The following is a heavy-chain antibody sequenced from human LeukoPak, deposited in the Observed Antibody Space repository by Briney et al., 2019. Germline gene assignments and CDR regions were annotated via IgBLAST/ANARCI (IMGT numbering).Heavy chain of an antibody. D-gene: IGHD1-26*01. V-gene: IGHV5-51*01. CDR1: GYNFRNYW. J-gene: IGHJ4*02. Sequence: GESLKISCRGSGYNFRNYWIGWVRQMPGQGLEWMGVIYPGDSETRYSPSYQGQLTISADKSINTAYLQWSSLKASDTSMYYCASMFSGPPTTFDYWGQGTLVTVSS. CDR3: ASMFSGPPTTFDY. CDR2: IYPGDSET.